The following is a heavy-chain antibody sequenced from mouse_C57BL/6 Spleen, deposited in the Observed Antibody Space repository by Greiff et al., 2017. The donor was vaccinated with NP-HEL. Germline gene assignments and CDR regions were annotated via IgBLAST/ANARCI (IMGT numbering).Heavy chain of an antibody. CDR2: IDPETGGT. D-gene: IGHD1-1*01. J-gene: IGHJ1*03. CDR3: TRLGSNYWYFDV. CDR1: GYTFTDYE. Sequence: VQLQQSGAELVRPGASVTLSCKASGYTFTDYEMHWVKQTPVHGLEWIGAIDPETGGTAYNQKFKGKAILTADKSSSTAYMELRSLTSEDSAVYYCTRLGSNYWYFDVWGTGTTVTVSS. V-gene: IGHV1-15*01.